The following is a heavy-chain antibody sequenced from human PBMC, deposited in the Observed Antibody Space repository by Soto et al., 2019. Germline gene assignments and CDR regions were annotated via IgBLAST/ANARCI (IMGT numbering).Heavy chain of an antibody. CDR2: ISAYNGNT. CDR1: GYTFTSYG. J-gene: IGHJ6*02. Sequence: QVQLVQSGAEVKKPGASVKVSCKASGYTFTSYGSSWVRQAPGQGLEWMGWISAYNGNTNYAQKLQGRVTMTTDTSTSTAYMELRSLRSDDTAVYYCARGYYDFWSGYFEGQGYYGMDVWGQGTTVTVSS. V-gene: IGHV1-18*01. CDR3: ARGYYDFWSGYFEGQGYYGMDV. D-gene: IGHD3-3*01.